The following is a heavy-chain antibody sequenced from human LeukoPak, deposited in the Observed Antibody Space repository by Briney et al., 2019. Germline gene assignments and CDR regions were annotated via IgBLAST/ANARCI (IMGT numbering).Heavy chain of an antibody. CDR1: GYTFSTYG. CDR3: ARDGRDPYYYDSSGYYYAAN. J-gene: IGHJ4*02. Sequence: ASVKVSCKASGYTFSTYGISWVRQAPGQGLEWMGWISAYKGNTYYAQKLQGRVTMTTDTSTSTAYMELRSLRSDDTAVYYCARDGRDPYYYDSSGYYYAANWGQGTLVTVSS. V-gene: IGHV1-18*01. D-gene: IGHD3-22*01. CDR2: ISAYKGNT.